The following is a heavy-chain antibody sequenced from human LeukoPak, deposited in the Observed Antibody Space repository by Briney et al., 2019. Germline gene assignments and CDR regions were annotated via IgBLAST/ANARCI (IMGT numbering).Heavy chain of an antibody. J-gene: IGHJ4*02. D-gene: IGHD3-3*02. CDR1: GYIFTNNA. Sequence: WASVKVSCKASGYIFTNNAMNWVRQAPGQGLEWMGWINTNTRNPTYAQGFTGRFVFSLDTSVSTAYLQISSLKAEDTAVYYCARIRAPSSFGRRESDYWGQGTLVTVSS. CDR2: INTNTRNP. V-gene: IGHV7-4-1*02. CDR3: ARIRAPSSFGRRESDY.